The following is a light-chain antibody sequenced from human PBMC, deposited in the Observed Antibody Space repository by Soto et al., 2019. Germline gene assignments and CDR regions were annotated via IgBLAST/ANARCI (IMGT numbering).Light chain of an antibody. Sequence: QSALTQPPSVSGSPGQSATISCTGTSSDVGGYNRVSWYQQPPGTAPKLMIYEVSNRPSGVPDRFSGSKSGNTASLTISGLQAEDEADYYCSSYTSSSTFLWVFGGGTKLTVL. CDR1: SSDVGGYNR. V-gene: IGLV2-18*02. CDR2: EVS. J-gene: IGLJ3*02. CDR3: SSYTSSSTFLWV.